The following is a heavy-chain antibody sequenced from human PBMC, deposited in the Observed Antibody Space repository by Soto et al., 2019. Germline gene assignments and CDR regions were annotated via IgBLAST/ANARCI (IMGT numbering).Heavy chain of an antibody. D-gene: IGHD3-10*01. V-gene: IGHV4-30-4*08. J-gene: IGHJ6*02. Sequence: TLSLTCTVSGGSISSSSYYWGWIRQPPGKGLEWIGYIYYSGSTYYNPSLKSRVTISVDTSKNQFSLKLSSVTAADTAVYYCARESYGSRGAYYYYGMGVWGQGTTVTVSS. CDR2: IYYSGST. CDR1: GGSISSSSYY. CDR3: ARESYGSRGAYYYYGMGV.